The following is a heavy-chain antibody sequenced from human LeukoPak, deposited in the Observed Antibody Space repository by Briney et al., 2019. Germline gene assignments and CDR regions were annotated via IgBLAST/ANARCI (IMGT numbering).Heavy chain of an antibody. Sequence: GGSLRLSCTVSGFTFRAFAMMWVRQAPGKGPELVSAIHAGGIPAFYAESVKGRFTISRDNSRNTLFLQMNSLTAEDTAVYYCARDPNGDYIGAFDMWGPGTMVTVSS. CDR1: GFTFRAFA. D-gene: IGHD4-17*01. CDR2: IHAGGIPA. V-gene: IGHV3-23*01. CDR3: ARDPNGDYIGAFDM. J-gene: IGHJ3*02.